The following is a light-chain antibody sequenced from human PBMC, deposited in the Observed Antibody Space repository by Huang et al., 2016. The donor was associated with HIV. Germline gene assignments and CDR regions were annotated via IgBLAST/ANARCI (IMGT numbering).Light chain of an antibody. Sequence: EIILTQSPATLSEFQGKSVTLSCRASQNIADNLAWFQQKPGQPPRLLISGGSARASGIPARVSGSGSGAGYTLTISSLQSEDFATYYCQQYYSWPRTFGQGTRV. CDR1: QNIADN. CDR3: QQYYSWPRT. J-gene: IGKJ1*01. V-gene: IGKV3-15*01. CDR2: GGS.